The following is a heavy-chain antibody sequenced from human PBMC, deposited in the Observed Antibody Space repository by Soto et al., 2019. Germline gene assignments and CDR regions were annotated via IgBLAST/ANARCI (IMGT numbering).Heavy chain of an antibody. CDR1: GFIFSSHW. CDR3: ARDRSSGWWGGSYEAAFDL. V-gene: IGHV3-7*03. Sequence: EVQLVESGGGMVQPRGSLRLSCAASGFIFSSHWMNWVRQAPGQGLEWVANIKQDGSEKYYVDSVKGRFTISRDNAKNSLFLQMNSLRAEDTAVYCWARDRSSGWWGGSYEAAFDLWGQGTVVTVSS. CDR2: IKQDGSEK. J-gene: IGHJ3*01. D-gene: IGHD6-19*01.